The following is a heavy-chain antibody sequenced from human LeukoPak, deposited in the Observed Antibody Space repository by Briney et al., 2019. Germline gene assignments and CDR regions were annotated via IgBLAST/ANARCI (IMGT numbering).Heavy chain of an antibody. Sequence: SVKVSCKASGGTFSSYAISWVRQAPGQGLEWMGGIIPIFGTANYAQKFQGRVTITADESTSTAYMELSSLRSEDTAVYYCAREGPGYCSSTSCPYYFDYWGQGTLVTVSS. CDR1: GGTFSSYA. CDR3: AREGPGYCSSTSCPYYFDY. J-gene: IGHJ4*02. V-gene: IGHV1-69*13. D-gene: IGHD2-2*01. CDR2: IIPIFGTA.